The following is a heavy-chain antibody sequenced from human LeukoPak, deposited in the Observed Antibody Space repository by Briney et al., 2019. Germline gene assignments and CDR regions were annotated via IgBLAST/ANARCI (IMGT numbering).Heavy chain of an antibody. CDR1: GGSISSYY. CDR2: IYYSGST. Sequence: SETLSLTCTVSGGSISSYYWSWIRQPPGKGLEWIGYIYYSGSTNYNPSLKSRVTISVDTSKNQFSLKLSSVTAADTAVYYCARGASGSYYGFDYYYYMDVWGKGTTVTVSS. CDR3: ARGASGSYYGFDYYYYMDV. V-gene: IGHV4-59*01. J-gene: IGHJ6*03. D-gene: IGHD1-26*01.